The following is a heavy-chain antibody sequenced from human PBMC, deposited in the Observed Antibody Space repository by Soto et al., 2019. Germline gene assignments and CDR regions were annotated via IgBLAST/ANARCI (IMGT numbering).Heavy chain of an antibody. CDR1: GYSFTSYW. D-gene: IGHD2-15*01. J-gene: IGHJ5*02. CDR2: IYPGDSDT. Sequence: PGESLKISCKGSGYSFTSYWIGWVRQMPGKGLEWMGIIYPGDSDTRYSPSFQGQVTISADKSISTAYLQWSSLKASDTAMYYCARHGDVGYCSGGSCPHLNWFDPWGQGTLVTVS. V-gene: IGHV5-51*01. CDR3: ARHGDVGYCSGGSCPHLNWFDP.